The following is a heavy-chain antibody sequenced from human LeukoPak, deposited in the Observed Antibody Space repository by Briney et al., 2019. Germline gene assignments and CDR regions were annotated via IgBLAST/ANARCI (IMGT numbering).Heavy chain of an antibody. CDR1: GFTFSSYT. D-gene: IGHD3-16*02. J-gene: IGHJ4*02. Sequence: SGGSLRLSCTASGFTFSSYTMSWVRQAPGKGLKWVSTISTGGGNTYYADSVQGRFTISRDNSKNTLYLQMNSLRAEDTAVYYCARTPADYVWGSYRYWYFDYWGQGTLVTVSS. CDR2: ISTGGGNT. V-gene: IGHV3-23*01. CDR3: ARTPADYVWGSYRYWYFDY.